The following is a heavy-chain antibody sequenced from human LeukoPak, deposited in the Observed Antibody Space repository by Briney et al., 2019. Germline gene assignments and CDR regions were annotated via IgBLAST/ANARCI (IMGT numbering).Heavy chain of an antibody. J-gene: IGHJ4*02. CDR3: ARSPGYSSGWYLDY. V-gene: IGHV5-51*01. D-gene: IGHD6-19*01. CDR1: CYSSTSYW. CDR2: IYPDDSDT. Sequence: GESLKISCKGSCYSSTSYWICWVRQMPGKGLEWMGIIYPDDSDTRYSPSFQGQVTISADKSTSTAYLQWSSLKASDTAMYYCARSPGYSSGWYLDYWGQGTLVTVSS.